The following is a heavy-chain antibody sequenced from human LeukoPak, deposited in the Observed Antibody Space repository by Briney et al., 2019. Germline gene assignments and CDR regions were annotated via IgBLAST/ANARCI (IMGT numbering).Heavy chain of an antibody. V-gene: IGHV4-31*03. J-gene: IGHJ3*02. CDR1: GGSISRGGYY. CDR2: IYYSGST. Sequence: PSQTLSLTCTVSGGSISRGGYYWSWIRQHPGKGLEWIGYIYYSGSTYYNPSLKRRVTISVDTSKNQFSLKLSSVTAADTAVYYCARGKIVVVTAIHDAFDIWGQGTMVTVSS. D-gene: IGHD2-21*02. CDR3: ARGKIVVVTAIHDAFDI.